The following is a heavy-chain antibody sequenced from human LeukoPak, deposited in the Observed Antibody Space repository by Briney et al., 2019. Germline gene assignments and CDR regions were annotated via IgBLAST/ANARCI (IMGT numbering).Heavy chain of an antibody. V-gene: IGHV3-21*01. D-gene: IGHD4-17*01. CDR2: ISSSSSYI. CDR1: GFTFSSDS. CDR3: ARGDYGDYDRPDAFDI. J-gene: IGHJ3*02. Sequence: GGSLRLSCAASGFTFSSDSMNWVRQAPGKGLEWVSSISSSSSYIYYADSVKGRFTISRDNAKNSLYLQMNSLRAEDTAVYYCARGDYGDYDRPDAFDIWGQGTMVTVSS.